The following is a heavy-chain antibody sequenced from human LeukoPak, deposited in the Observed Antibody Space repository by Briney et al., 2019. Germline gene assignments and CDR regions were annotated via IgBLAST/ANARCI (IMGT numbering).Heavy chain of an antibody. CDR1: GFTFSSYA. D-gene: IGHD3-10*01. Sequence: GRSLRLSCAASGFTFSSYAMHWVRQAPGKGLEWVAVISYDGSNKYYADSVKGRFTISRDNSKNTLYLQMNSLRAEDTAVYYCARDYYGSESSDYWGQGTLVTVSS. J-gene: IGHJ4*02. V-gene: IGHV3-30*04. CDR3: ARDYYGSESSDY. CDR2: ISYDGSNK.